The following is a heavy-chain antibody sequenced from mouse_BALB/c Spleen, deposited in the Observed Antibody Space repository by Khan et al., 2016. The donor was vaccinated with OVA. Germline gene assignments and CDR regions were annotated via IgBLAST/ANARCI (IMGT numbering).Heavy chain of an antibody. CDR2: ISYSGST. D-gene: IGHD1-2*01. CDR1: GYSITSGYG. Sequence: EVELVESGPGLVKPSQSLSLTCTVTGYSITSGYGWNWIRQFPGNKLEWMGYISYSGSTNYNPSPKSRISITRDTSKNQFFLQLNSVTTEDTATYYWARTARIKYWGQGTTLTVSS. V-gene: IGHV3-2*02. CDR3: ARTARIKY. J-gene: IGHJ2*01.